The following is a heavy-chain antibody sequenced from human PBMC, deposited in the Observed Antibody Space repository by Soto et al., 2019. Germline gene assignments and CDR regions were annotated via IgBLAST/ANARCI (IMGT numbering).Heavy chain of an antibody. CDR3: AKGGGAYGAYYYYGMDV. Sequence: LRLSCAASGFTFDDYAMHWVRQAPGKGLEWVSLISWDGGSTYYADSVKGRFTISRDNSKNSLYLQMNSLRAEDTALYYCAKGGGAYGAYYYYGMDVWGQGTTVTVSS. D-gene: IGHD4-17*01. J-gene: IGHJ6*02. CDR2: ISWDGGST. CDR1: GFTFDDYA. V-gene: IGHV3-43D*04.